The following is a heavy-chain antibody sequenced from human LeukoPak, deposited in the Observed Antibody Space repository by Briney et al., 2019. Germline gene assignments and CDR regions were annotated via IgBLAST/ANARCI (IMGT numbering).Heavy chain of an antibody. CDR3: AREQRGYSYGLDY. CDR2: IKQDGSEK. D-gene: IGHD5-18*01. J-gene: IGHJ4*02. V-gene: IGHV3-7*01. Sequence: PGGSLRLSCAASGFTFSSYWTSWVRQAPGKGLEWVANIKQDGSEKYYVDSVKGRFTISRDNSKNTLYLQMNSLRAEDTAVYYCAREQRGYSYGLDYWGQGTLVTVSS. CDR1: GFTFSSYW.